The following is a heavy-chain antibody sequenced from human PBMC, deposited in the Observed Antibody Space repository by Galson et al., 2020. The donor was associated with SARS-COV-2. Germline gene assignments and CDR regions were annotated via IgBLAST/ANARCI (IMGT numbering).Heavy chain of an antibody. CDR2: INTNTGNP. CDR3: ARLGYYVSSGYTQHYYYYTDV. V-gene: IGHV7-4-1*02. CDR1: GYTFTSYA. J-gene: IGHJ6*03. D-gene: IGHD3-22*01. Sequence: ASVTVPCTASGYTFTSYAMNWVRQAPGQGLEWMGWINTNTGNPTYAQGFTGRFVFSLDTSVSTAYLQISSLTAEDTAAYYCARLGYYVSSGYTQHYYYYTDVWGKGATGTGSS.